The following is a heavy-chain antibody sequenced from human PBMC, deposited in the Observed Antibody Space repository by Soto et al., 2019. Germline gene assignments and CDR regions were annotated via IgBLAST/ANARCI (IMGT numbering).Heavy chain of an antibody. CDR2: INAGNGNT. CDR1: GYSFTSYA. D-gene: IGHD1-20*01. V-gene: IGHV1-3*01. CDR3: ARGITLPTPLDY. J-gene: IGHJ4*02. Sequence: ASLKVSCKASGYSFTSYAMHWGRQAPGQRLEWMGWINAGNGNTKYSQEFQGRVTITRDTSASTAYMELSSLRSEDTAVYYCARGITLPTPLDYWGQGTLVTVSS.